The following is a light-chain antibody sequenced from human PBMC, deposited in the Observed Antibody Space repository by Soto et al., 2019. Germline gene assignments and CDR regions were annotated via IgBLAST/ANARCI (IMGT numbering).Light chain of an antibody. CDR2: EVS. Sequence: QSALTQPPSASGSPGQSVTISCTGTSSDVGRYIYVSWYQQHPGKAPKLMIYEVSKRPSGVPDRFSGSKSGNTASLTVSGLQAEDEADYYCQSYDSALSARYVFGTGTKLTVL. CDR3: QSYDSALSARYV. CDR1: SSDVGRYIY. J-gene: IGLJ1*01. V-gene: IGLV2-8*01.